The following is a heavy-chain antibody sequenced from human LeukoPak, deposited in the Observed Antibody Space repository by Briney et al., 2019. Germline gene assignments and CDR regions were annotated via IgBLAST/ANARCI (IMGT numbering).Heavy chain of an antibody. Sequence: SETLSLTCTVSGGSISSSSYYWGWIRQPPGKGLEWIGSIYYSGSTYYNPSLKSRVTISVDTSKNQFSLKLSSVTAADTAVYYCAVLLWFGESNPHWGQGTLVTVSS. CDR1: GGSISSSSYY. CDR3: AVLLWFGESNPH. D-gene: IGHD3-10*01. J-gene: IGHJ4*02. V-gene: IGHV4-39*01. CDR2: IYYSGST.